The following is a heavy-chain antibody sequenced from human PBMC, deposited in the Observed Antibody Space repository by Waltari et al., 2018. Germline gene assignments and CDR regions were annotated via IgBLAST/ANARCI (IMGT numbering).Heavy chain of an antibody. D-gene: IGHD3-16*01. Sequence: QVQLVQSGAEVKKPGASVKVSCKASGYTFTSYAMLWVRQAPGQRLELTGWINTGKGNREYSQKFQCRVTISRDTTASTAYMELSSIRSEETAGYYCARVEGAAGLDIWGQGTMVTVSS. CDR1: GYTFTSYA. CDR3: ARVEGAAGLDI. V-gene: IGHV1-3*04. J-gene: IGHJ3*02. CDR2: INTGKGNR.